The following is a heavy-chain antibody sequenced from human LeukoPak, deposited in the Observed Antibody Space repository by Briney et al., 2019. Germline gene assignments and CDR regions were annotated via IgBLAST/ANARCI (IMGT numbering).Heavy chain of an antibody. Sequence: SETLSLTCTVSGGSISSSSYYWGWIRQPPGKGLEWIGSIYYSGSTYYNPSLKRRVTISVDTSKNQFSLKLSSVTAADTAVYYCARVSAYYDFWSGYHPNWFDPWGQGTLVTVSS. V-gene: IGHV4-39*07. J-gene: IGHJ5*02. D-gene: IGHD3-3*01. CDR2: IYYSGST. CDR3: ARVSAYYDFWSGYHPNWFDP. CDR1: GGSISSSSYY.